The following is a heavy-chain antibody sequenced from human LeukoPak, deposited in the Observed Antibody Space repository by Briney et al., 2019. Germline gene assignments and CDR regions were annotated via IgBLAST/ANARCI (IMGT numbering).Heavy chain of an antibody. Sequence: PGGSLRLSCAGSGFTFGVYGMHWFHQTPGKGLEWVAVIAYDGSRAFYADSVKGRFTISRDNSKNTMSVQMDDLRAEDTAVYYCTRYNNDHFDYWGQGTLVTVSS. J-gene: IGHJ4*02. CDR3: TRYNNDHFDY. V-gene: IGHV3-33*01. CDR2: IAYDGSRA. D-gene: IGHD1-14*01. CDR1: GFTFGVYG.